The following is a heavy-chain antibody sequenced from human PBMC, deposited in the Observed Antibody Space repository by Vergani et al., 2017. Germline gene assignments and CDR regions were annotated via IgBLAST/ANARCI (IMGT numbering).Heavy chain of an antibody. CDR1: GFTFSSYA. D-gene: IGHD3-3*01. V-gene: IGHV3-30-3*01. Sequence: QVQLVESGGGVVQPGRSLRLSCAASGFTFSSYAMHWVRQAPGKGLEWVAVISYDGSNKYYADSVKGRFTISRDNSKNTLYLQMNSLRAEDTAVYYCARSMSSDGYFWSGYRSIRFDYWGQGTLVTVSS. J-gene: IGHJ4*02. CDR2: ISYDGSNK. CDR3: ARSMSSDGYFWSGYRSIRFDY.